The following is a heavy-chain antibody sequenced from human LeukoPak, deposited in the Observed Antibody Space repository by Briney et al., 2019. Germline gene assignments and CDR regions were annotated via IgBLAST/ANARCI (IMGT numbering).Heavy chain of an antibody. V-gene: IGHV1-8*03. CDR3: ARVGSGYCTNGVCWGYYYYMDV. J-gene: IGHJ6*03. D-gene: IGHD2-8*01. Sequence: ASVKVSCKASGYTFTSYGISWVRQATGQGLEWMGWMNPNSGNTGYAQKFQGRVTITRNTSISTAYMELSSLRSEDTAVYYCARVGSGYCTNGVCWGYYYYMDVWGKGTTVTVSS. CDR1: GYTFTSYG. CDR2: MNPNSGNT.